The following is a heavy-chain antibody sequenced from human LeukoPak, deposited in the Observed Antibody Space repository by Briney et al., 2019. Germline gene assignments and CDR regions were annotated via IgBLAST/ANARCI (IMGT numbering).Heavy chain of an antibody. V-gene: IGHV4-34*01. Sequence: SETLSLTCAVHGGSFSGYYWNWVRQPPGKGLEWIGEIHRSGSTNYNPSLKSRLTISVDTSKNQFSLKMDSVTAADTALYYCATTEGYWGQGNLVTVSS. D-gene: IGHD1-26*01. CDR1: GGSFSGYY. CDR3: ATTEGY. J-gene: IGHJ4*02. CDR2: IHRSGST.